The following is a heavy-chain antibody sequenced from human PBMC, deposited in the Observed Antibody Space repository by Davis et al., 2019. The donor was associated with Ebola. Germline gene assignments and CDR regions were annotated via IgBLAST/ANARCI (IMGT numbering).Heavy chain of an antibody. Sequence: MPSETLSLTCTVSGGSISSYYWSWIRQPPGKGLEWIGEINHSGSTNYNPSLKSRVTISVDTSKNQFSLKLSSVTAADTAVYYCARLDGSMGQDAFDIWGQGTMVTVSS. V-gene: IGHV4-34*01. J-gene: IGHJ3*02. CDR2: INHSGST. D-gene: IGHD5-24*01. CDR1: GGSISSYY. CDR3: ARLDGSMGQDAFDI.